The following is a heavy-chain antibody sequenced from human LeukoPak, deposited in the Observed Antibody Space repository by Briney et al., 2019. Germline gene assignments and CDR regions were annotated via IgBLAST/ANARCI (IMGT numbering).Heavy chain of an antibody. J-gene: IGHJ4*02. CDR1: SYMFTRYG. Sequence: APVKVSCKASSYMFTRYGISWVRQAPGQGLEWVGWISGSNGNTNYAQKFQGRVSMTADTSTSTAYMELRSLRSDDTAVYYCARYDVWGSYRAFDYWGQGTLVTVSS. V-gene: IGHV1-18*01. CDR2: ISGSNGNT. D-gene: IGHD3-16*02. CDR3: ARYDVWGSYRAFDY.